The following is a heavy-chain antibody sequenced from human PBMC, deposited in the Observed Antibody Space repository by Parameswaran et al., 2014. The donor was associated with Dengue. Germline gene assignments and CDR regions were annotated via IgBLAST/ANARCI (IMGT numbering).Heavy chain of an antibody. CDR2: ISSSSSYI. V-gene: IGHV3-21*01. CDR3: ARAMVRDAFDI. D-gene: IGHD3-10*01. J-gene: IGHJ3*02. Sequence: VRRAPGKGLEWVSSISSSSSYIYYADSVKGRFTISRDNAKNSLYLQMNSLRAGDTAVYYCARAMVRDAFDIWGQGTMVTVSS.